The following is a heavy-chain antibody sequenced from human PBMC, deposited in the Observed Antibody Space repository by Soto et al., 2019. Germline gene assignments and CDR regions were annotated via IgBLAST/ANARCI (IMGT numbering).Heavy chain of an antibody. CDR1: GFTFSNAW. V-gene: IGHV3-15*01. CDR2: IKSKTDGGTT. D-gene: IGHD3-22*01. Sequence: GGALRLSCAASGFTFSNAWMSWVRRAPGKGLEWVGRIKSKTDGGTTDYAAPVKGRFTISRDDSKNTLYLQMNSLKTEDTAVYYCTTVRSGYYDSSGYYYFDYWGQGTLVTVSS. CDR3: TTVRSGYYDSSGYYYFDY. J-gene: IGHJ4*02.